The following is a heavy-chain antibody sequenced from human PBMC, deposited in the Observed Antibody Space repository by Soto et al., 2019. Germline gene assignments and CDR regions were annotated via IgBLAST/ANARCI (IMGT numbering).Heavy chain of an antibody. Sequence: SETLSLTCAVYGGSFSGYYWSWIRQPPGKGLEWIGEINHSGSTNYNPSLKSRVTISVDTSKNQFSLKLSSVTAADTAVYYCATRNTRVVPVKKGGFDTWGQGTLVTVSS. CDR3: ATRNTRVVPVKKGGFDT. D-gene: IGHD2-2*01. J-gene: IGHJ5*02. V-gene: IGHV4-34*01. CDR2: INHSGST. CDR1: GGSFSGYY.